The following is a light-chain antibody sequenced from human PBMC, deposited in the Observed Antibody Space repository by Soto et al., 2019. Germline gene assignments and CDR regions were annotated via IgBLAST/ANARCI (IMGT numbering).Light chain of an antibody. CDR1: QSISSSY. Sequence: EIVLTQSPGTLSLSPGERATLSCRASQSISSSYLAWYQQKPGQAPRLLVYGASSRPTGIPDRFSGSGSGTDFTLTISRLEPEDFAVYYCHQYGSSRFTFGPGTKVDIK. CDR3: HQYGSSRFT. CDR2: GAS. J-gene: IGKJ3*01. V-gene: IGKV3-20*01.